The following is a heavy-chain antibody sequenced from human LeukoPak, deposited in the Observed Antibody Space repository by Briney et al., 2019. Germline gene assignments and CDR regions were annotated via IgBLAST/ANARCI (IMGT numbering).Heavy chain of an antibody. Sequence: KASETLSLTCTVSGGSISSYYWSWIRQPPGKGLEWIGYIYYNGSTNYNPSLKSRVTISVDTSKNQFSLKLSSVTAADTAVYYCARDHNSGWYDYWGQGTLVTVSS. CDR3: ARDHNSGWYDY. J-gene: IGHJ4*02. V-gene: IGHV4-59*01. D-gene: IGHD6-19*01. CDR1: GGSISSYY. CDR2: IYYNGST.